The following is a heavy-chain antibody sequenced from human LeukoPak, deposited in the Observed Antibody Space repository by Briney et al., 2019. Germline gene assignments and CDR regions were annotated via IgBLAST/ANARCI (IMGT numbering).Heavy chain of an antibody. CDR3: ARESRGVGATGY. J-gene: IGHJ4*02. V-gene: IGHV4-61*02. CDR1: GGSISSGSYY. Sequence: PSQTLSLTCTVSGGSISSGSYYWSWIRQPAGKGLEWIGRIYTSGSTNYNPSLKSRVTMSVDTSKNQFSLKLSSVTAADTAVYYCARESRGVGATGYWGQGTLVTVSS. D-gene: IGHD1-26*01. CDR2: IYTSGST.